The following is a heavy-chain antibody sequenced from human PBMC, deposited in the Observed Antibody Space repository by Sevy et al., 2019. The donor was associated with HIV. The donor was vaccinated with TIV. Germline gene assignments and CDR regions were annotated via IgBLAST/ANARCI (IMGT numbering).Heavy chain of an antibody. V-gene: IGHV3-33*03. D-gene: IGHD3-10*01. J-gene: IGHJ4*02. CDR3: AKDQGPYGSGSPEF. CDR1: GFTFGGSA. CDR2: IWFDGSFK. Sequence: GESLKISCEASGFTFGGSALHWVRQAPGRGLEWVGVIWFDGSFKYYEDSVKGRFTISRDNAKNPAYLQINSLRGEDTAVYYCAKDQGPYGSGSPEFWGQGALVTVSS.